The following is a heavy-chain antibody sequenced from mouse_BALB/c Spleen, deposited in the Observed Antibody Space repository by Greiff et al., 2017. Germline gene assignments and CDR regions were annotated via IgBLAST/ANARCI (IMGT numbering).Heavy chain of an antibody. CDR1: GFTFTNYW. J-gene: IGHJ2*01. Sequence: QVQLQQSGAELVRPGTSVKISCKASGFTFTNYWLGWVKQRPGHGLEWIGDIYPGGGYTNYNAEFKGKATLTADTSSTTTYMQLSSLTSEDSAVYFCASPRLRRRDYWGQGTTLTVSS. D-gene: IGHD1-2*01. CDR3: ASPRLRRRDY. CDR2: IYPGGGYT. V-gene: IGHV1-63*02.